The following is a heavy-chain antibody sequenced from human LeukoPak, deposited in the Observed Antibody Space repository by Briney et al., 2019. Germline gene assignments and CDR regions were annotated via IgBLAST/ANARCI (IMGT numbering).Heavy chain of an antibody. D-gene: IGHD2-21*02. CDR3: ARAKVTARGHDAFDI. Sequence: SXXXXWSWIRQHPGKGLEWIGYIYYSGSTYYNPSLKSRITISVDTSKNQFSLKLSSVTAADTAVYYCARAKVTARGHDAFDIWGQGTMVXV. J-gene: IGHJ3*02. CDR1: SXXXX. V-gene: IGHV4-31*02. CDR2: IYYSGST.